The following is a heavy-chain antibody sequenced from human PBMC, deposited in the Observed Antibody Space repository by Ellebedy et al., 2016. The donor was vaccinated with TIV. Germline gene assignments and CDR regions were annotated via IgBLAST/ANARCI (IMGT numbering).Heavy chain of an antibody. CDR2: VFHSGRT. Sequence: GSLRLSXSVSGGSIGRYYWSWIRQSPGKGLEWIGYVFHSGRTNYNPSLKSRVTISVDTSKNQFSLRLNSVTAADTALYFCARHVASSSSGSHFDSWGQGALVTVS. CDR1: GGSIGRYY. D-gene: IGHD3-10*01. V-gene: IGHV4-59*08. J-gene: IGHJ4*02. CDR3: ARHVASSSSGSHFDS.